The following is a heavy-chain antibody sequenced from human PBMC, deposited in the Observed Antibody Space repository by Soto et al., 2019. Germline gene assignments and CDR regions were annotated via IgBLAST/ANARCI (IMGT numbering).Heavy chain of an antibody. CDR3: ARVVGIAVDDY. V-gene: IGHV1-3*01. D-gene: IGHD6-19*01. CDR1: GYTFTSYA. CDR2: INAGNGNT. J-gene: IGHJ4*02. Sequence: QVQLVQSGAEVKKPGASVKVPCKASGYTFTSYAMHWVRQAPGQRLEWMGWINAGNGNTKYSQKFQGRVTITRDTSASTAYMELSSLRSEDTAVYYCARVVGIAVDDYWGQGTLVTVSS.